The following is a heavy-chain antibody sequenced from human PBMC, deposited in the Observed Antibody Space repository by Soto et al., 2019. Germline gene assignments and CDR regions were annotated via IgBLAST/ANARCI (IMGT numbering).Heavy chain of an antibody. CDR1: GYRFTTYW. CDR3: ARTSSTWYMDV. CDR2: IYPGDSNT. J-gene: IGHJ6*02. V-gene: IGHV5-51*01. D-gene: IGHD6-13*01. Sequence: GESLKISCXGSGYRFTTYWIGWVRQMPGKGLEWMGLIYPGDSNTRFSPSFQGQVTISADKSISTAYLQWSSLKASDTAMYYCARTSSTWYMDVWGRGTTVTVSS.